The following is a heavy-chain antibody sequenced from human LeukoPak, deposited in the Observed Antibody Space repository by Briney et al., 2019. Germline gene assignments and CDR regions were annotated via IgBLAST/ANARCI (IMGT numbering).Heavy chain of an antibody. V-gene: IGHV1-69*04. Sequence: SVKLSCKASGSTFSSYAISWVRQAPGQGLEWMGRIIPIFGIANYAQKFQGRVTITADKSTSTAYMELSSLRSEDTAVYYCARERADSSGYYPPGPWGQGTLVTVSS. CDR3: ARERADSSGYYPPGP. CDR2: IIPIFGIA. CDR1: GSTFSSYA. D-gene: IGHD3-22*01. J-gene: IGHJ5*02.